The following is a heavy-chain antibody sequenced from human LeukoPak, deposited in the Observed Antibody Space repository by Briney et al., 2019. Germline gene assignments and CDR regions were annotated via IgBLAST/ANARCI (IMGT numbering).Heavy chain of an antibody. D-gene: IGHD3-22*01. J-gene: IGHJ6*02. V-gene: IGHV4-31*03. CDR2: IYYSGST. CDR3: ATYYDSSGYYSYYYYGMDV. Sequence: SETLSLTCTVSGGSISSGGYYWRWIRQHPGRGLEWIVYIYYSGSTYYNPSLKSRVTISVDTSKNQFSLKLSSVTAADTAVYYCATYYDSSGYYSYYYYGMDVWGQGTTVTVSS. CDR1: GGSISSGGYY.